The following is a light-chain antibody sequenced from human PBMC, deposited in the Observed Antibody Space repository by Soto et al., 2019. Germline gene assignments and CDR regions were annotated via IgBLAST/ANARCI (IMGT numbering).Light chain of an antibody. CDR3: QQSYTTASIT. CDR1: QSISRN. Sequence: DIKMTQSPSSLSASVGDRVTITCRASQSISRNLNWYQHKPGKAPKLLSYAASSLQNGVPSRFSGCGSGTEFTLSISSLQTEDFGTYYCQQSYTTASITFGPGTRLEIK. V-gene: IGKV1-39*01. CDR2: AAS. J-gene: IGKJ5*01.